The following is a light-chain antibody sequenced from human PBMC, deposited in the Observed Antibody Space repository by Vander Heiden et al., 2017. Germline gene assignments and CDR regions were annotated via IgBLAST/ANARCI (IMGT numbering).Light chain of an antibody. V-gene: IGLV3-21*02. CDR1: NIGSKS. Sequence: SYVLTQPPSASVAPGPPARLTCGGHNIGSKSLHCYQHEPGQAPVLVVHGDSDRPPGIPARFSASNSGNTATLTISRVEAGDEADYYCQVWDSASDHPVIFGGGTKLTVL. J-gene: IGLJ2*01. CDR3: QVWDSASDHPVI. CDR2: GDS.